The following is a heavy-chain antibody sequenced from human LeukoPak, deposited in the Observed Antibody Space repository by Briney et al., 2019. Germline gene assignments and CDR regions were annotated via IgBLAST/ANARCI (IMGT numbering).Heavy chain of an antibody. J-gene: IGHJ4*02. D-gene: IGHD5-24*01. Sequence: PSETLSLTCTVSGASISSSNNFWGWIRQPPGKGLEWIGAIHYSGTIYYIPSLKSRVTISLDTSKNQVSLILNSVTAADTAVYYCMRHEEEDGYNAKPIDFWGQGTLVTVSS. CDR1: GASISSSNNF. V-gene: IGHV4-39*01. CDR3: MRHEEEDGYNAKPIDF. CDR2: IHYSGTI.